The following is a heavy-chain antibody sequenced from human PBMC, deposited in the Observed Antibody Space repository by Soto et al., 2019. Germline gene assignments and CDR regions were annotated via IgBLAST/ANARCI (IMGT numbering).Heavy chain of an antibody. V-gene: IGHV1-69*01. Sequence: QVQLVQSGAEVKKPGSSVKVSCKASGGTFNNHAINWVRQAPGQGLEWMGGIIPIFGTANYAQKFQGRVTITADESNSTAYMEVGSRRSEDTSVYYWLRGKMSETATSLRDTEFQPWGQRPLVTVSS. J-gene: IGHJ5*02. CDR3: LRGKMSETATSLRDTEFQP. CDR1: GGTFNNHA. D-gene: IGHD3-16*01. CDR2: IIPIFGTA.